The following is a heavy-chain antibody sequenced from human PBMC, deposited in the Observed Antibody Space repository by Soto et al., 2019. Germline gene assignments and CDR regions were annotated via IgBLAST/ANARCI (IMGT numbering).Heavy chain of an antibody. Sequence: QVQLVESGGGVVQPGRSVRLSCAASGFTFSSYAMHWVRQAPGKGLEWVAVISYDGSNKYYADSVKGRFTISRDNSKNTLYLQMNSLRAEDTAVYYCARAVLEMATLDYWGQGTLVTVSS. J-gene: IGHJ4*02. CDR3: ARAVLEMATLDY. V-gene: IGHV3-30-3*01. CDR1: GFTFSSYA. CDR2: ISYDGSNK. D-gene: IGHD5-12*01.